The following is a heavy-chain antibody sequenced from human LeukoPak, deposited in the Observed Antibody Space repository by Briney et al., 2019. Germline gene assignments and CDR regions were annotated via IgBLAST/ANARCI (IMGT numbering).Heavy chain of an antibody. CDR1: GFTFSSYG. CDR3: AREYSSSWYYYYYYMDV. CDR2: IWYDGSNK. Sequence: GRSLRLSCAASGFTFSSYGMHWVRQAPGKGLEWVAVIWYDGSNKYYADSVKGRFTISGDNSKNTLYLQMNSLRAEDTAVYYCAREYSSSWYYYYYYMDVWGKGTTVTVSS. V-gene: IGHV3-33*01. J-gene: IGHJ6*03. D-gene: IGHD6-13*01.